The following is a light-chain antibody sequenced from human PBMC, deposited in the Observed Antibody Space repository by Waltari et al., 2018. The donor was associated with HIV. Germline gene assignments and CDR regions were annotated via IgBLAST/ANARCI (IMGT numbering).Light chain of an antibody. J-gene: IGKJ4*01. CDR2: DAS. CDR3: QQRVSWPPT. Sequence: EIVLTQSPATLSLSPGARATLSCRASQSVQSYLAWYQRKPGQVPRLLVYDASKRATGAPARFSGSGSGTDFTLTISGLETEDAAFYYCQQRVSWPPTFGGGTKVEIK. CDR1: QSVQSY. V-gene: IGKV3-11*01.